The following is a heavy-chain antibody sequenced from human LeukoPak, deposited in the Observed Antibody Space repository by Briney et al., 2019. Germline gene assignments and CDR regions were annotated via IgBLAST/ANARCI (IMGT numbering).Heavy chain of an antibody. CDR1: GGSFSGYY. J-gene: IGHJ4*02. D-gene: IGHD3-10*01. CDR3: ARGRAYGFGELSPLVPKQGSTQFDY. Sequence: SETLSLTCAVYGGSFSGYYWSWIRQPPGKGLEWIGEINHSGSTNYNPSLKSRVTISVDTSKNQSSLKLSSVTAADTAVYYCARGRAYGFGELSPLVPKQGSTQFDYWGQGTLVTVSS. CDR2: INHSGST. V-gene: IGHV4-34*01.